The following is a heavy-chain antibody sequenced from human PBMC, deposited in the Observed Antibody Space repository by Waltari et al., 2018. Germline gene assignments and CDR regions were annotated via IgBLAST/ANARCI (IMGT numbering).Heavy chain of an antibody. D-gene: IGHD6-19*01. Sequence: QVQLVESGGGVVQPGRSLRLSCAASGFTFSSYGMHWVRQAPGTGLEWVAVIWYDGSNKYYADSVKGRFTISRDNSKNTLYLQMNSLRAEDTAVYYCARVPSPLVAGLGRDAFDIWGQGTMVTVSS. CDR2: IWYDGSNK. V-gene: IGHV3-33*01. CDR1: GFTFSSYG. J-gene: IGHJ3*02. CDR3: ARVPSPLVAGLGRDAFDI.